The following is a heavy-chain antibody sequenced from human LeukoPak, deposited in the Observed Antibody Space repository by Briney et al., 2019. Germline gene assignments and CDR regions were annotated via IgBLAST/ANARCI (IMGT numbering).Heavy chain of an antibody. Sequence: ASVKVSFTASGYSFTSYYMHWVRQAPGQGLEWMGIINPSGDSTSYAQKFQGRVTMTRDMSTSTDYMELSSPRSEDTAVYYCARDNSVGDHAWWFDPWGQGTLVTVSS. CDR1: GYSFTSYY. CDR3: ARDNSVGDHAWWFDP. J-gene: IGHJ5*02. D-gene: IGHD1-26*01. V-gene: IGHV1-46*01. CDR2: INPSGDST.